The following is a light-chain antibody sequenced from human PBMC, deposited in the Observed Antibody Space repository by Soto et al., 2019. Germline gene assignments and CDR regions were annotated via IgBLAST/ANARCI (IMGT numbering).Light chain of an antibody. V-gene: IGLV2-14*01. J-gene: IGLJ1*01. CDR3: NSYAGTSYV. CDR2: EVS. CDR1: NNDVGGYNY. Sequence: QSALAQPASVSGSPGQSITISCTGTNNDVGGYNYVSWYQQHPGKAPKLMIYEVSNRPLGVSNRFSGSKSGNTASLTISGLQAEDEADYFCNSYAGTSYVFGTGTKVTVL.